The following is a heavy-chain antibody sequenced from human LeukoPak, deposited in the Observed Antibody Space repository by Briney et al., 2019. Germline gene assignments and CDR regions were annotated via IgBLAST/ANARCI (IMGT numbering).Heavy chain of an antibody. CDR1: GGSFSGYY. Sequence: PSETLSLTCAAYGGSFSGYYWSWIRQPPGKGLEWIGEINYSGSTNCNPSLKSRVTISVDTSKNQFSLKLSSVTAADTAVYYCARARPFFDYWGQGTLVTVSS. J-gene: IGHJ4*02. CDR3: ARARPFFDY. V-gene: IGHV4-34*01. CDR2: INYSGST.